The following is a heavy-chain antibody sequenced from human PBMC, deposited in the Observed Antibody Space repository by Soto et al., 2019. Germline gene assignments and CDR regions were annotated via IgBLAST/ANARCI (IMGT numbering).Heavy chain of an antibody. D-gene: IGHD6-13*01. CDR2: ITDSGTGT. J-gene: IGHJ4*02. Sequence: EVHLLESGGGLVQPGESLRLSCGASGFTFSSCVMSWVRQAPGKGLEWVSCITDSGTGTYYADSVKGRFTISRDNSKNTMYLQMNNLRAADTGVYYCAKGLINGRWYAADWGQGTLVTVSS. V-gene: IGHV3-23*01. CDR3: AKGLINGRWYAAD. CDR1: GFTFSSCV.